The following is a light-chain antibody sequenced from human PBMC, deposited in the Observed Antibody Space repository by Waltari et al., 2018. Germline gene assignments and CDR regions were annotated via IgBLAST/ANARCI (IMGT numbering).Light chain of an antibody. Sequence: DIQMTQSPSTLSASVGDRVTITCRASQDIGPYLAWYQQKPGKDPNLLIYKSSILESGVPSRFSGNGSGTEFTLTITSLQPDDFATYYCQQYATYHTFGQGTKLEI. CDR2: KSS. CDR3: QQYATYHT. CDR1: QDIGPY. V-gene: IGKV1-5*03. J-gene: IGKJ2*01.